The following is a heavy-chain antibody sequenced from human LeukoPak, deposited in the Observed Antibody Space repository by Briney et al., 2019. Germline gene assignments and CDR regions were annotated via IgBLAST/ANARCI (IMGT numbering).Heavy chain of an antibody. D-gene: IGHD1-14*01. J-gene: IGHJ4*02. CDR1: GGSISSSSYY. CDR3: ARHSRVTTDLDY. V-gene: IGHV4-39*01. CDR2: IYYSGST. Sequence: NPSETLSLTCTVSGGSISSSSYYWGWIRQPPGKRLEWIGSIYYSGSTYYNPSLKSRVTISVDTSKNQFSLKLSSVTAADTAVYYCARHSRVTTDLDYWGQGTLVTVSS.